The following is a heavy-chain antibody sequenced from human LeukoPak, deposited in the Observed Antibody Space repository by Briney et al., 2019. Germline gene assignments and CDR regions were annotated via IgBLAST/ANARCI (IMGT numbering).Heavy chain of an antibody. J-gene: IGHJ4*02. Sequence: SETLSLTCTVSGGSISSGDYYWSWIRQPPGKGLEWIGYIYYSGSTNYNPSLKSRVTTSVDTSKNQYSLKLSSVTAADTAVYYCARDDAGYSYGYIYWGQGTLVTVSS. D-gene: IGHD5-18*01. V-gene: IGHV4-61*08. CDR1: GGSISSGDYY. CDR2: IYYSGST. CDR3: ARDDAGYSYGYIY.